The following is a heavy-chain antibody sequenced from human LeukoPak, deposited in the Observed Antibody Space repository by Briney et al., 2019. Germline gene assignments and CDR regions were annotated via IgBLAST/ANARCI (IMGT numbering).Heavy chain of an antibody. CDR2: VSGSGGNI. J-gene: IGHJ4*02. Sequence: AGGSLRLSCAASGFTFSSYTMSWVRQAPGKGLEWVSGVSGSGGNIHYADSVKGRFTISRDNSKNTLYLQMNSLRAEDTAVYYCAASLPNIVVVPATKGPFGYWGQGALVAVSS. V-gene: IGHV3-23*01. CDR3: AASLPNIVVVPATKGPFGY. D-gene: IGHD2-2*01. CDR1: GFTFSSYT.